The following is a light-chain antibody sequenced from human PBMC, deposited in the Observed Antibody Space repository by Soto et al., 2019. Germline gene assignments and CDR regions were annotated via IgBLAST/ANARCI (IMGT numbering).Light chain of an antibody. CDR3: AAWDDSLNGVV. Sequence: QSVLTQPPSASGTPGQRVTISCSGSSSNIGSNTVNWYQQLPGTAPKLLIYNNNQRPSGAPDRFSGSKSGTSASLAISGLKSEDEADYYCAAWDDSLNGVVFGGGTKLTVL. CDR2: NNN. CDR1: SSNIGSNT. J-gene: IGLJ2*01. V-gene: IGLV1-44*01.